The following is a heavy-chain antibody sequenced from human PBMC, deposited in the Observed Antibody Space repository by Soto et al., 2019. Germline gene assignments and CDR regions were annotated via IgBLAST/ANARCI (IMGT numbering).Heavy chain of an antibody. V-gene: IGHV1-2*02. D-gene: IGHD1-26*01. CDR3: GREGEWELLRGGWFDP. CDR1: GYTFTGYY. J-gene: IGHJ5*02. Sequence: QVQLVQSGAEVKKPGASVKVSCKASGYTFTGYYMHWVRQAPGQGLEWMGWINPNSGGTNNAQKFQGRVTMTRDTSIRTAYREVSRLRSDDTAVDYCGREGEWELLRGGWFDPWGQGTLVTVSS. CDR2: INPNSGGT.